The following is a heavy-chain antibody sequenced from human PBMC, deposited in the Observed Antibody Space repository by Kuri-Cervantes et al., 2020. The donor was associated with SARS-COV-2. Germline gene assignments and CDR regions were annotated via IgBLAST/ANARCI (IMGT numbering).Heavy chain of an antibody. Sequence: GESLKISCAASGFTFSRSWMLWVRQAPGRGLVWVSRINSDGSVTSYPDSVEGRFTISRDNAKNTLYLQMNSLRAEDTAVYYCARDQAGTIDYWGQGTLVTVSS. CDR2: INSDGSVT. V-gene: IGHV3-74*01. CDR1: GFTFSRSW. CDR3: ARDQAGTIDY. J-gene: IGHJ4*02. D-gene: IGHD1-1*01.